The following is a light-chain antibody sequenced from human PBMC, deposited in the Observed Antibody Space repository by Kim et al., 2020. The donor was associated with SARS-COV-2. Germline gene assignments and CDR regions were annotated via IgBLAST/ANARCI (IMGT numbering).Light chain of an antibody. J-gene: IGKJ4*01. CDR3: QQYDKWPLT. CDR2: DAS. Sequence: EIVMTQSPATLSVSPGERATLSCRASQSANSNLAWYQQKPGQAPRLLIYDASTRATDIPARFSGSGSGTDFTLTISSLQSEDFAVYYCQQYDKWPLTFGGGTKVDIK. V-gene: IGKV3-15*01. CDR1: QSANSN.